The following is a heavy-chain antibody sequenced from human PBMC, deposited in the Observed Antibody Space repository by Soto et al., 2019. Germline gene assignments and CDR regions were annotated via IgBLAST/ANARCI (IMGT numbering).Heavy chain of an antibody. CDR2: ISGSGGST. Sequence: EVQLLESGGGLVQPGGSLRLSCAASGFTFSSYAMSWVRQAPGKGLEWVSAISGSGGSTYYADSVKGRFTISRDNSKNTLYLQMNSLRAEDTAVYYCANYGSGSYYYYYYYIDVWGKGTTVTVSS. CDR3: ANYGSGSYYYYYYYIDV. J-gene: IGHJ6*03. V-gene: IGHV3-23*01. D-gene: IGHD3-10*01. CDR1: GFTFSSYA.